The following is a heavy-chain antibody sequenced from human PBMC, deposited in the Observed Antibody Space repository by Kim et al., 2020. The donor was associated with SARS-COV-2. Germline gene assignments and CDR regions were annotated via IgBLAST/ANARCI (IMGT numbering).Heavy chain of an antibody. D-gene: IGHD3-16*02. CDR2: IYYSGST. CDR3: ARQRPPFYDYVWGSDRYPFDY. V-gene: IGHV4-31*03. CDR1: GGSISSGGYY. J-gene: IGHJ4*02. Sequence: SETLSLTCTVSGGSISSGGYYWSWIRQHPGKGLEWIGYIYYSGSTYYNPSLKSRVTISVDTSKNQFSLKLSSVTAAETAVYYCARQRPPFYDYVWGSDRYPFDYWGQGTLVTVSS.